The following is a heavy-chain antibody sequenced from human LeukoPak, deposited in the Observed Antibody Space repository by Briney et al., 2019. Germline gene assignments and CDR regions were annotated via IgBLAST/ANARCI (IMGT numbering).Heavy chain of an antibody. V-gene: IGHV3-30-3*01. Sequence: PGRSRTLACAACGVRFGSYSMHWVRQAPGKGLEWVAVISYDGGNKYYADSVKGRFTISRDNSKNTLYLQMNSLRAEDTAVYYCARDPDSSGYSYGDYWGQGTLVTVSS. CDR2: ISYDGGNK. J-gene: IGHJ4*02. D-gene: IGHD3-22*01. CDR3: ARDPDSSGYSYGDY. CDR1: GVRFGSYS.